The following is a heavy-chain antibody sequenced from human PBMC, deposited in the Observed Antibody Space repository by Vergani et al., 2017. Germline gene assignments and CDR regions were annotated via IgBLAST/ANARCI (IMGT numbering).Heavy chain of an antibody. CDR2: IIPILGIA. Sequence: QVQLVQSGAEVKKPGSSVKVSCKASGGTFSSYAISWVRQAPGQGLEWMGRIIPILGIANYAQKFQGRVTITADKSTSTAYMELSSLRSEDTAVYYCAGGRIAVAGTFDYWGQGTLVTVSS. CDR3: AGGRIAVAGTFDY. V-gene: IGHV1-69*04. D-gene: IGHD6-19*01. CDR1: GGTFSSYA. J-gene: IGHJ4*02.